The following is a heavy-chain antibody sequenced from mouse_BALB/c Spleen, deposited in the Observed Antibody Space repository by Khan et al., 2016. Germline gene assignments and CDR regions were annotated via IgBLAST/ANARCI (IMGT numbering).Heavy chain of an antibody. D-gene: IGHD4-1*01. CDR2: INPSTGYT. J-gene: IGHJ2*01. V-gene: IGHV1-7*01. CDR3: ARAWEGGVDY. CDR1: GYTFTSYW. Sequence: QVQLQQSGAELAKPGASVKMSCKASGYTFTSYWMHWVKQRPGQGLEWIGYINPSTGYTEYNQKFKDKATLTAAKSSSTAYMQLSSLTSEDSAVYYCARAWEGGVDYWGQGTTLTVSS.